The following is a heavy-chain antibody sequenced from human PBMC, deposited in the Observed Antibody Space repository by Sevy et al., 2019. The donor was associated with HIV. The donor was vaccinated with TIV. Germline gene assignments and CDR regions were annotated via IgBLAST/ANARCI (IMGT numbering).Heavy chain of an antibody. CDR3: ARDLSAYCSSTSCYLGMDV. CDR1: GFTFSSYA. J-gene: IGHJ6*02. D-gene: IGHD2-2*01. Sequence: GGSLRPSCAASGFTFSSYAMHWVRQAPGKGLEWVAVISYDGSNKYYADSVKGRFTISRDNSKNTLYLQMNSLRAEDTAVYYCARDLSAYCSSTSCYLGMDVWGQGTTVTVSS. CDR2: ISYDGSNK. V-gene: IGHV3-30*04.